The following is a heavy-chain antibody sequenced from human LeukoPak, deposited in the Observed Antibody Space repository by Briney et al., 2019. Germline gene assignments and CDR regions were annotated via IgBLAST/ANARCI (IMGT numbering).Heavy chain of an antibody. CDR2: IHYSGST. CDR1: GGSINSYY. D-gene: IGHD6-13*01. Sequence: SETLSLTCTVSGGSINSYYWSWIRQPPGRGLEWIGSIHYSGSTSYNPSLRSRVTISVDKSKNQFSLKLSSVTAADTAVYYCARDPLQDSSSWYGPNWYFDLWGRGTLVTVSS. V-gene: IGHV4-59*01. CDR3: ARDPLQDSSSWYGPNWYFDL. J-gene: IGHJ2*01.